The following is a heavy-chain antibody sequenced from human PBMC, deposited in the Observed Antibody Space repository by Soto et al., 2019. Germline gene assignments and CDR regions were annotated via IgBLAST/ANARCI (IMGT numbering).Heavy chain of an antibody. V-gene: IGHV4-30-4*08. CDR3: VRALAHGYKGNV. CDR1: GAIVTSCENY. J-gene: IGHJ3*01. D-gene: IGHD5-18*01. Sequence: PSETLSLTCSVSGAIVTSCENYWGWVRQPPGKGLEWLGYIYGSGVTSYTPALKSRVTLSLDRPNNQVSLKLRSVTAADTAVYFCVRALAHGYKGNVLGQGTLVT. CDR2: IYGSGVT.